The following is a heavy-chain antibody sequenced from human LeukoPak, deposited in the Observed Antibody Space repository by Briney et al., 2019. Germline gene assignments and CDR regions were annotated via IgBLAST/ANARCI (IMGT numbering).Heavy chain of an antibody. J-gene: IGHJ4*02. V-gene: IGHV1-46*01. CDR1: GYTFTSYY. Sequence: ASVKVSCKASGYTFTSYYMHWVRQAPGQGLEWMGKINLSGGGTTYAQKFQGRVTMTRDTSTSTVYMELSSLRSEDTAVYYCARDYVDDIPMIKDYWGQGTLVTVSS. CDR3: ARDYVDDIPMIKDY. CDR2: INLSGGGT. D-gene: IGHD2-8*01.